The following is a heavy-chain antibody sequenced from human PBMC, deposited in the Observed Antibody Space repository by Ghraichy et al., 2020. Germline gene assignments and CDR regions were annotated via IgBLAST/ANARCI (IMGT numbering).Heavy chain of an antibody. CDR2: IRSSGST. V-gene: IGHV4-59*01. Sequence: SETLSLTCTVSGGSISTYYWSWIRQPPGKGLEWIGYIRSSGSTTYNPSLKSRVTISVDTSKNQFSLKLSSVTAADTAVYYCARGRSSTSDRSYYHGLGVWGQGTAVTVSS. CDR3: ARGRSSTSDRSYYHGLGV. CDR1: GGSISTYY. D-gene: IGHD2-2*01. J-gene: IGHJ6*02.